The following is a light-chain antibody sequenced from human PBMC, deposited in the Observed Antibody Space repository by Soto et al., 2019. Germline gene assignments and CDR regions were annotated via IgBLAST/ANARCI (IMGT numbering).Light chain of an antibody. CDR1: QGINND. CDR2: VAS. CDR3: QNYNSAPFT. Sequence: DIQMTQSPSSLSASLGDRVTITCRASQGINNDLAWYQQKPGQAHKLLIYVASTLQSGVPSRFSGSGSGTDFPLTISSLQPEDVATYYCQNYNSAPFTFGPGTNVDIK. V-gene: IGKV1-27*01. J-gene: IGKJ3*01.